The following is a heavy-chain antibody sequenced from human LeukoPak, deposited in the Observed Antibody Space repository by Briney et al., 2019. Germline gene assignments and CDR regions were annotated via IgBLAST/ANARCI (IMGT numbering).Heavy chain of an antibody. CDR1: GYTFTSYD. J-gene: IGHJ5*02. CDR3: ARGSIVVVPADFEYWFDP. Sequence: ASVKVSCKASGYTFTSYDINWVRQATGQGLEWMGWMNPNSGNTGYAQKFQGRVTMTRNTSISTAYMELSSLRSEDTAVYYCARGSIVVVPADFEYWFDPWGQGTLVTVSS. D-gene: IGHD2-2*01. CDR2: MNPNSGNT. V-gene: IGHV1-8*01.